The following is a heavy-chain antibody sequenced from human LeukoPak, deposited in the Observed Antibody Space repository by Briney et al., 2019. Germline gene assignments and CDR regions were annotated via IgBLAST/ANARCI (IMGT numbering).Heavy chain of an antibody. J-gene: IGHJ4*02. CDR2: ITTSGGST. D-gene: IGHD2-2*01. CDR3: AKDRGRLLSSTTDY. V-gene: IGHV3-23*01. Sequence: GGSLRLSCAASGFTFSSSAMIWVRQAPGKGLEWVSTITTSGGSTSFADSVKGRFTISRDNSKNTLYLQMNGLRAEDTAVYYCAKDRGRLLSSTTDYWGQGTLVTVSS. CDR1: GFTFSSSA.